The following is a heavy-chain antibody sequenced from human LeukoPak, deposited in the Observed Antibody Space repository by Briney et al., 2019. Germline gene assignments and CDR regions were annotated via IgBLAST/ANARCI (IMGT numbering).Heavy chain of an antibody. CDR1: GYTFTSYA. J-gene: IGHJ4*02. Sequence: GASVKVSCKASGYTFTSYAMHWVRQAPGQRLEWMGWVNAGNGNTKYSQKFQGRVTITRDTSASTAYMELSSLRSEDTAVYYCARDRDGPYYFDYWGQGTLVTVSS. CDR2: VNAGNGNT. D-gene: IGHD5-24*01. CDR3: ARDRDGPYYFDY. V-gene: IGHV1-3*01.